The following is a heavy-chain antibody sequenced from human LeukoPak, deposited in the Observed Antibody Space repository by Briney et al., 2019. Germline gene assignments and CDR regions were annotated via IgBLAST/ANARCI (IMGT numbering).Heavy chain of an antibody. J-gene: IGHJ5*02. CDR3: SGYYGSGSPGP. D-gene: IGHD3-10*01. Sequence: PGGSLRLSCAASGFTFSGSAMHWVRQASGKGLEWVGRIRSKANSYATAYAASVKGRFTISRDDSKNTAYLQMNSLKTEDTAVYYCSGYYGSGSPGPWGQGTLVTVSS. CDR1: GFTFSGSA. CDR2: IRSKANSYAT. V-gene: IGHV3-73*01.